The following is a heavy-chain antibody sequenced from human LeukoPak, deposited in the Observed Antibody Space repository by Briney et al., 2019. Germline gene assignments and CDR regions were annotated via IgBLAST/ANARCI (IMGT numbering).Heavy chain of an antibody. CDR2: FHHGGSP. D-gene: IGHD4-17*01. CDR3: TRGLTTDKIDY. Sequence: SETLSLTCTVSGDSINSGDYIWTWIRQPPGKGLEWIGRFHHGGSPSYNPSLQSRVTISADTSKNQLSLNLRSVTVADTAVYYCTRGLTTDKIDYWGQGTLVTVSS. CDR1: GDSINSGDYI. V-gene: IGHV4-30-4*01. J-gene: IGHJ4*02.